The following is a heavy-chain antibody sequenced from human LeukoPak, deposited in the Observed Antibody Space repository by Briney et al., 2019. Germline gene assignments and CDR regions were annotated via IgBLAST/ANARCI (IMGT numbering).Heavy chain of an antibody. CDR1: GFTFSRPP. D-gene: IGHD3-10*01. CDR3: ASWRGSGSGSFSGPLDH. J-gene: IGHJ4*02. Sequence: GSLRLSCAASGFTFSRPPMHWVRQAPGKGLEWVAFVSSDGSSKYYGDSVKGRFIISRDSSENMLHLQMNSLRAEDTAVYYCASWRGSGSGSFSGPLDHWGQGTLVTVSS. V-gene: IGHV3-30-3*01. CDR2: VSSDGSSK.